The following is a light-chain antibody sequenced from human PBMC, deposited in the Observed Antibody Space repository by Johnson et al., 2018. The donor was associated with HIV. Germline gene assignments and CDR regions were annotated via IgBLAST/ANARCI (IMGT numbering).Light chain of an antibody. CDR1: SSNIGNNY. Sequence: QSVLTQPPSMSAAPGQRVTISCSGSSSNIGNNYVSWYQQVPGAAPKLLIYDNNRRPSGIPDRFSGSKSGTSATLGITGLQTGDEADYYCGTWDSSLSGVFGTGTKVTVL. J-gene: IGLJ1*01. CDR3: GTWDSSLSGV. V-gene: IGLV1-51*01. CDR2: DNN.